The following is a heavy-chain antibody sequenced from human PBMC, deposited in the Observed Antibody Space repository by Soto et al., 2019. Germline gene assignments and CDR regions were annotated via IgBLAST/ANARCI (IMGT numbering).Heavy chain of an antibody. CDR2: LYWDDDK. D-gene: IGHD2-21*02. J-gene: IGHJ6*02. Sequence: QVTLKESGPTLVKPTQTLTLTCTVSGLSLRTTGVGVGWVRQPPGKALEWLALLYWDDDKRYSPSLRSRLTIAKDIAEKQVVLTMTKMDTVDTATYYCVQSRCGGDCLEIYSSHAYNGLDVWGQGTTVTVSS. CDR3: VQSRCGGDCLEIYSSHAYNGLDV. CDR1: GLSLRTTGVG. V-gene: IGHV2-5*02.